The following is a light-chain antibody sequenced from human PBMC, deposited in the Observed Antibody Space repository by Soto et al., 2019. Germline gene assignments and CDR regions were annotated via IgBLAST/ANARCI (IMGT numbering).Light chain of an antibody. CDR2: DVS. V-gene: IGLV2-14*01. Sequence: QSALTQPASVSGSPGQSITISCTGTSSDVGGYNYVSWYQQHPGKAPKLLIYDVSNRPSGASNRFSGSKSGNTASLTISGLQAEDDADYYGSSYTGCTTRHEVFGTGTKLTVL. CDR3: SSYTGCTTRHEV. CDR1: SSDVGGYNY. J-gene: IGLJ1*01.